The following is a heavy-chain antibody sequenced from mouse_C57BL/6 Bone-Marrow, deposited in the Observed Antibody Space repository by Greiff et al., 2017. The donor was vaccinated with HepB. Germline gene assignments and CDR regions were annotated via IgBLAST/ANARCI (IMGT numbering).Heavy chain of an antibody. CDR2: IYPRSGNT. D-gene: IGHD2-2*01. J-gene: IGHJ3*01. CDR3: ARSVWLRRGFAY. CDR1: GYTFTSYG. V-gene: IGHV1-81*01. Sequence: VKLVESGAELARPGASVKLSCKASGYTFTSYGISWVKQRTGQGLEWIGEIYPRSGNTYYNEKFKGKATLTADKSSSTAYMELRSLTSEDSAVYFCARSVWLRRGFAYWGQGTLVTVSA.